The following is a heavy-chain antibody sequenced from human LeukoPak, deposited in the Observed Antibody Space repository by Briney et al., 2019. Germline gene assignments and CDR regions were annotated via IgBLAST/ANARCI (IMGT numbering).Heavy chain of an antibody. CDR3: ARGSFGCSSTSCLRGFDP. D-gene: IGHD2-2*01. Sequence: SQTLSLTCTVSGGSISSGDYYWSWIRQPPGKGLEWIGYIYYRGSTYYNPSLKSRVTISVDTSKNQFSLKLSSVTAADTAVYYCARGSFGCSSTSCLRGFDPWGQGTLVTVSS. J-gene: IGHJ5*02. CDR1: GGSISSGDYY. CDR2: IYYRGST. V-gene: IGHV4-30-4*08.